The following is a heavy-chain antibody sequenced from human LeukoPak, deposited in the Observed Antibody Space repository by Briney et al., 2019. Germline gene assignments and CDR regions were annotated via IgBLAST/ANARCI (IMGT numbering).Heavy chain of an antibody. V-gene: IGHV3-7*01. D-gene: IGHD3-10*01. J-gene: IGHJ4*02. CDR2: IKQDGSAK. Sequence: GGSLRLSCAASGFTFSTYWMNWVRQAPGKGLECVANIKQDGSAKYYVDSVKGRFTISRDNAKNSLYLQMNSLRAEDTAMYYCARAIWFGEPDYWGQGALVSVSS. CDR1: GFTFSTYW. CDR3: ARAIWFGEPDY.